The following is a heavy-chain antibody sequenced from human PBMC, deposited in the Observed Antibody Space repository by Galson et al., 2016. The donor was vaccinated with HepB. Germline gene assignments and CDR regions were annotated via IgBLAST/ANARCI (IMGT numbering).Heavy chain of an antibody. J-gene: IGHJ4*02. CDR2: ISGSGDHT. V-gene: IGHV3-23*01. CDR3: AKAGYSARWYVGPVDY. D-gene: IGHD5-12*01. CDR1: GFTFSRYA. Sequence: SLRLSCAASGFTFSRYAMSWVRQAPGKGLEWVSAISGSGDHTNNADSVKGRFTISRDNSKSTIYLQMNSVRVDDTAVYFCAKAGYSARWYVGPVDYWGQGTLVSGSS.